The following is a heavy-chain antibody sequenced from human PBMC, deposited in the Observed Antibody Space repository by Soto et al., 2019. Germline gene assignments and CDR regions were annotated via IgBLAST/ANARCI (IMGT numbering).Heavy chain of an antibody. J-gene: IGHJ4*02. V-gene: IGHV1-18*01. Sequence: QVQLVQSGAEVKKPGASVKVSCKASGYTFTSYGITWVRQAPGQGLEWMGWISAYNGNTNYAQKLQGRVTMTTDTSTSTAYIELRSLRSDDTAVYCCARVIAAAVDFDYWGQGTLFTVSS. D-gene: IGHD6-25*01. CDR3: ARVIAAAVDFDY. CDR1: GYTFTSYG. CDR2: ISAYNGNT.